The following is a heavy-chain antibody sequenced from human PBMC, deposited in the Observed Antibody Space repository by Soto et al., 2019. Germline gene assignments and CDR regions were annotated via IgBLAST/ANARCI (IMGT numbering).Heavy chain of an antibody. D-gene: IGHD3-10*01. CDR1: GYTFTSYY. V-gene: IGHV1-46*01. CDR2: INPSGGST. CDR3: ARYPYYYGSGSYYSYYYGMDV. J-gene: IGHJ6*02. Sequence: ASVKVSCKASGYTFTSYYMHWVRQAPGQGLEWMGIINPSGGSTSYAQKFQGRVTMTRDTSTSTVYMELSSLRSEDTAVYYCARYPYYYGSGSYYSYYYGMDVWGQGTTVTVSS.